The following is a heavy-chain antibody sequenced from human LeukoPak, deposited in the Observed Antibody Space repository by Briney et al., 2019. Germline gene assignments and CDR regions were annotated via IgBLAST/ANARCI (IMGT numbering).Heavy chain of an antibody. Sequence: ASVKVSCKASGYTFTRYGISWVRQAPGQGLEWMGWISAYNGNTNYAQKVQDRVTMTTDASTSTAYMELRSLRSDDTAVYYCVRNIQRSGSYAFDIWGQGTMVTVSS. CDR2: ISAYNGNT. CDR1: GYTFTRYG. CDR3: VRNIQRSGSYAFDI. J-gene: IGHJ3*02. D-gene: IGHD1-26*01. V-gene: IGHV1-18*01.